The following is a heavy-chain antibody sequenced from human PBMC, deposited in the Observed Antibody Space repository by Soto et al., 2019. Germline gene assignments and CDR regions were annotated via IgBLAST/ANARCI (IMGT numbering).Heavy chain of an antibody. J-gene: IGHJ4*02. CDR3: AWAYSSSWIFDY. V-gene: IGHV1-2*04. Sequence: ASVKVSCKASGYTFTGYYMHWVRQAPGQGLEWMGWINPNSGGTNYAQKFQGWVTMTRDTSISTAYMELSSLRSEDTAVYYCAWAYSSSWIFDYWGQGTLVTVSS. CDR1: GYTFTGYY. CDR2: INPNSGGT. D-gene: IGHD6-6*01.